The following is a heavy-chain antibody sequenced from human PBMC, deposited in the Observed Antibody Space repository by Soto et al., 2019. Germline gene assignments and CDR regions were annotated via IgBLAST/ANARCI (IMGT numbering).Heavy chain of an antibody. Sequence: QVQLQESGPGLVKPSGTLSLTCAVSSGSISSSNWWSWVRQPPGKGLEWIGEIYHSGSTNYNPSLQSRVTISVDKSKNQFSLKLSSVTAADTAVYYCAGASRIQIWLLVYWGQGTLVTVSS. CDR3: AGASRIQIWLLVY. D-gene: IGHD5-18*01. CDR1: SGSISSSNW. V-gene: IGHV4-4*02. J-gene: IGHJ4*02. CDR2: IYHSGST.